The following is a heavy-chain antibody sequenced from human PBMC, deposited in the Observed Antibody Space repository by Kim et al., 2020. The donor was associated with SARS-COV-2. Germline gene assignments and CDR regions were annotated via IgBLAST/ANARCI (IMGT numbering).Heavy chain of an antibody. CDR3: ARDCTPFVREAFDI. J-gene: IGHJ3*02. V-gene: IGHV1-2*02. CDR2: INPNSGGT. Sequence: ASVKVSCKASGYTFTGYYMHWVRQAPGQGLEWMGWINPNSGGTNYAQKFQGRVTMTRDTSISTAYMELSRLRSDDTAVYYCARDCTPFVREAFDIWGQGTMVTVSS. CDR1: GYTFTGYY.